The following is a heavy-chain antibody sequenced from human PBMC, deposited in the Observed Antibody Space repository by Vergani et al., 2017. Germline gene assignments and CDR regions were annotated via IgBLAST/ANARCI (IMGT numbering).Heavy chain of an antibody. CDR1: GFTFSTYA. D-gene: IGHD5-12*01. Sequence: EVQLLDSGGGLVQPGGSLGLSCAASGFTFSTYATSWVRQAPGKGLEWVSAISGHGDNIFYADSVKGRFTISRDNSKNTLHLQMNSLRADDTAVYYCTXGSRGYTGYFFDYWGQGTLATVSS. CDR2: ISGHGDNI. V-gene: IGHV3-23*01. CDR3: TXGSRGYTGYFFDY. J-gene: IGHJ4*02.